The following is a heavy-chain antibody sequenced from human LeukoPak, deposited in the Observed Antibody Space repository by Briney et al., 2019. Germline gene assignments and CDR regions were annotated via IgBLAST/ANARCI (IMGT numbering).Heavy chain of an antibody. Sequence: GGSLRLSCAASGFTVSSNYMSWVRQAPGKGLEWVASINHNGNVNYYVDSVKGRFTISRDNAKNSLYLQMSNLKAEDTAVYFCARGGGLDVWGQGATVTVSS. J-gene: IGHJ6*02. D-gene: IGHD3-16*01. CDR3: ARGGGLDV. CDR1: GFTVSSNY. CDR2: INHNGNVN. V-gene: IGHV3-7*03.